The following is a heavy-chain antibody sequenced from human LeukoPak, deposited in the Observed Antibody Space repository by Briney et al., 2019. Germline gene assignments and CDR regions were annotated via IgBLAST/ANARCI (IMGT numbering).Heavy chain of an antibody. Sequence: SETLSLTCTVSGGSISSYYWSWIRQPPGKGLEWIGYIYYSGSTNYNPSLKSRVTISVDTSKNQFSLKLSSVTAVDTAVYYCARDIKIAVAGHSLRYYYYMDVWGKGTTVTVSS. J-gene: IGHJ6*03. CDR1: GGSISSYY. CDR2: IYYSGST. D-gene: IGHD6-19*01. V-gene: IGHV4-59*01. CDR3: ARDIKIAVAGHSLRYYYYMDV.